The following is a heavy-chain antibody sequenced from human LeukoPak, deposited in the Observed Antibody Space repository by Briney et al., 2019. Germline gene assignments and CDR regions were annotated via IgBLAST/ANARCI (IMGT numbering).Heavy chain of an antibody. Sequence: GGSLRLSCAASGFTFSSYAMNWVRQAPGKGLEWVSISGSGGDTYYADSVKGRFTISRDNSKNTLYLQMNSLRAEDTAVYCCAKARGATYGTYYFDNWGQGTLVTVSS. CDR3: AKARGATYGTYYFDN. D-gene: IGHD4/OR15-4a*01. V-gene: IGHV3-23*01. CDR2: ISGSGGDT. CDR1: GFTFSSYA. J-gene: IGHJ4*02.